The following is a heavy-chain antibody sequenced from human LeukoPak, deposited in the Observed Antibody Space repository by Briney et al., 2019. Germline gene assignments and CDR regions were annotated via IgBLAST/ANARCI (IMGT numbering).Heavy chain of an antibody. D-gene: IGHD4-23*01. CDR1: GFTFSSYS. V-gene: IGHV3-48*02. Sequence: QPGRSLRLSCAASGFTFSSYSMNWVRQAPGKGLEWVSYISSSTNTIYYADSVKGRFTISRDNAKNSLFLQMNSLRDEDTAVYYCARGGYGANDDAFDIWGQGTMVTGSS. CDR2: ISSSTNTI. J-gene: IGHJ3*02. CDR3: ARGGYGANDDAFDI.